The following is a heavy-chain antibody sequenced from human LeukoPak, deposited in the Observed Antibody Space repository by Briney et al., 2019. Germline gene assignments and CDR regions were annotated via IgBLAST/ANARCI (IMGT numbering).Heavy chain of an antibody. CDR1: GGSFSGYY. V-gene: IGHV4-34*01. Sequence: PSETLSLTCAVYGGSFSGYYWIWIRQPPGKGLEWIGEINHSGSTNYNPSLKSRVTISVDTSKNQFSLKLSSVTAADTAVYYCARVPRGYCSSTSCRGDYWGQGTLVTVSS. D-gene: IGHD2-2*01. J-gene: IGHJ4*02. CDR3: ARVPRGYCSSTSCRGDY. CDR2: INHSGST.